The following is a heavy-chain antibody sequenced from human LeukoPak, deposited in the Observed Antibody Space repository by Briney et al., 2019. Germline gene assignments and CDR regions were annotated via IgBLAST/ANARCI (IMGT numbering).Heavy chain of an antibody. CDR3: ARDHYDSSGYYHYYFDY. V-gene: IGHV1-69*13. J-gene: IGHJ4*02. Sequence: SVKVSCKASGYTFTSYGISWVRQAPGQVLEWMGGIIPIFGTANYAQKFQGRVTITADESTSTAYMELSSLRSEDTAVYYCARDHYDSSGYYHYYFDYWGQGTLVTVSS. CDR1: GYTFTSYG. CDR2: IIPIFGTA. D-gene: IGHD3-22*01.